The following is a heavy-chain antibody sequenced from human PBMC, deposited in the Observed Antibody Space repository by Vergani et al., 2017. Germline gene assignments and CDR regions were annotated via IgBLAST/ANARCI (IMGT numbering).Heavy chain of an antibody. J-gene: IGHJ5*02. CDR3: ARTYCSGGSCYSVWFDP. CDR1: GGSISSYY. Sequence: QVQLQESGPGLVKPSQTLSLTCTVSGGSISSYYWSWIRQPPGKGLEWIGYIYYSGSTNYNPSLKSRVTISVDTSKNQFSLKLSSVTAAYTAVYYCARTYCSGGSCYSVWFDPWGQGTLVTVSS. CDR2: IYYSGST. V-gene: IGHV4-59*01. D-gene: IGHD2-15*01.